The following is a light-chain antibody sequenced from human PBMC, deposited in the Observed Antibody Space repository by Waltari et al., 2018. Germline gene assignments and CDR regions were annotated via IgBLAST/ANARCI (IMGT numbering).Light chain of an antibody. CDR3: MQGTRWPYT. CDR2: WVF. CDR1: QSLVPVDGNTY. V-gene: IGKV2-30*02. J-gene: IGKJ2*01. Sequence: VMTQSPVSLSVTLGQAASISCKSSQSLVPVDGNTYLTWLHQRPGQSPRRLVYWVFNRDSGVPDRFSGSGSGTDFTLRISRVEAEDVGVYYCMQGTRWPYTFGQGTQLDIK.